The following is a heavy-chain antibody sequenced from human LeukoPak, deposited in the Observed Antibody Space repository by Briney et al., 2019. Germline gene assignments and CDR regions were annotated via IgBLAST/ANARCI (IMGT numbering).Heavy chain of an antibody. V-gene: IGHV3-21*01. J-gene: IGHJ4*02. CDR2: ISSSSNYI. CDR1: GFTFSSYT. D-gene: IGHD2-21*01. CDR3: ASRHDMID. Sequence: GGSLRLSCAASGFTFSSYTMNWVRQAPGKGLEWVSSISSSSNYIYYADSLEGRFTISRDNARNSLYLQMNSLRAEDTAVYYCASRHDMIDWGQGTLVTVSS.